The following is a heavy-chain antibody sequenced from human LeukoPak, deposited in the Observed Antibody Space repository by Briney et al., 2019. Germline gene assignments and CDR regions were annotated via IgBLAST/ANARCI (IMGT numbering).Heavy chain of an antibody. V-gene: IGHV1-8*01. CDR3: ARGAKRRGRFDP. CDR2: MNPNSGNT. J-gene: IGHJ5*02. D-gene: IGHD1-1*01. Sequence: ASVKVSCKASGYTFTSYDINWVRQATGQGLEWMGWMNPNSGNTGYAQKFQGRVTMTRNTSISTAYMELSSLRSEDTAVYYCARGAKRRGRFDPWGQGTLVTVSS. CDR1: GYTFTSYD.